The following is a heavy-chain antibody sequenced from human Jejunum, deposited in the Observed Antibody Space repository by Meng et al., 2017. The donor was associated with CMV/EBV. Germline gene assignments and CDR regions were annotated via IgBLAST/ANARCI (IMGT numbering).Heavy chain of an antibody. J-gene: IGHJ4*02. V-gene: IGHV3-73*02. CDR1: GFTCGDSD. Sequence: EVQVEGSGGGLVPPGGSLKLSRAASGFTCGDSDIHWVRQASGKGLEWVGRIRTKVNSYATAYAASVTGRFTISRDDSKNTAYLQMNSLKTEDTAVYYCIRHERTFQRDWGQGTLVTVSS. D-gene: IGHD2/OR15-2a*01. CDR2: IRTKVNSYAT. CDR3: IRHERTFQRD.